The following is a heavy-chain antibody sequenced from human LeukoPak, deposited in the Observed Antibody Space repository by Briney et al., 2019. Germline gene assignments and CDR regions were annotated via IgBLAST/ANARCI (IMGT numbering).Heavy chain of an antibody. CDR2: IIPILGIA. CDR3: ARDHGFRHARDSSENY. D-gene: IGHD3-22*01. Sequence: WASVKVSRKASGGTFSSYAISWVRQAPGQGLEWMGRIIPILGIANYAQKFQGRVTITADKSTSTAYMELSSLRSEDTAVYYCARDHGFRHARDSSENYWGQGTLVTVSS. J-gene: IGHJ4*02. V-gene: IGHV1-69*04. CDR1: GGTFSSYA.